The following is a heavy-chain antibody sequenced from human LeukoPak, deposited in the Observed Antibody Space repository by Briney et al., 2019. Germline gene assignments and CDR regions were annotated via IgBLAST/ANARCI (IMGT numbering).Heavy chain of an antibody. Sequence: SETLSLTCAVYGGSFSGYYWSWIRQPPGKGLEWIGEINHSGSTNYNPSLKSRVTISVDASKNQFSLKLSSVTAADTAVYYCARGQVIVAYYYFDYWGQGTLVTVSS. D-gene: IGHD5-12*01. CDR1: GGSFSGYY. CDR2: INHSGST. V-gene: IGHV4-34*01. J-gene: IGHJ4*02. CDR3: ARGQVIVAYYYFDY.